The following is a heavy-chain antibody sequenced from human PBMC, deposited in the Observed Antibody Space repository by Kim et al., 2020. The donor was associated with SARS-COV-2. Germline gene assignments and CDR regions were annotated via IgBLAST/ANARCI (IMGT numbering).Heavy chain of an antibody. D-gene: IGHD3-10*01. Sequence: FQGRVTITADESTSTAYMELSSLRSEDTAVYYCARDQLWFGELTRRAFDIWGQGTMVTVSS. J-gene: IGHJ3*02. CDR3: ARDQLWFGELTRRAFDI. V-gene: IGHV1-69*01.